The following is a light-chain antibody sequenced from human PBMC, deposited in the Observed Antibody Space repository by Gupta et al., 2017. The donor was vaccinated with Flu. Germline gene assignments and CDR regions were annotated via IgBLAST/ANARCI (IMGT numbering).Light chain of an antibody. V-gene: IGKV1-8*01. CDR1: QGISSY. CDR3: QQDDSYPQA. J-gene: IGKJ5*01. CDR2: AAS. Sequence: AIRMTQSPSSFSASTGDRVILCITCRASQGISSYLAWYQQKPGKAPKLLIYAASTLQSGVPSRFSGSGSGTDFTLTISCLQSEDFATYYCQQDDSYPQAFGQGTRLEIK.